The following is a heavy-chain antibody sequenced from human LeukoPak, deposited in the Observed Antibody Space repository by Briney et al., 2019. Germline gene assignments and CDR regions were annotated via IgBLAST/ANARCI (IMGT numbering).Heavy chain of an antibody. D-gene: IGHD6-13*01. J-gene: IGHJ4*02. CDR1: GFTFSSYE. CDR3: ARALGFGRKGAAAGTVGGYYFDY. Sequence: GGSLRLSCAASGFTFSSYEMNWVRQAPGKGLEWVSYISSSGSTIYYADSVKGRFTISRDNAKNSLYLQMNGLRAEGTAVYYCARALGFGRKGAAAGTVGGYYFDYWGQGTLVTVSS. V-gene: IGHV3-48*03. CDR2: ISSSGSTI.